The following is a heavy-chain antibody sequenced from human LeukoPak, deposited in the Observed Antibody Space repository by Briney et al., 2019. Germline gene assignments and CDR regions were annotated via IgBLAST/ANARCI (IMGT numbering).Heavy chain of an antibody. D-gene: IGHD6-19*01. CDR1: GYTFTSNY. V-gene: IGHV1-46*01. CDR2: ISPSGGST. CDR3: ARVSIAVAANWFDP. J-gene: IGHJ5*02. Sequence: ASVKVSCKAFGYTFTSNYMHWVRQAPGQGPEWMGVISPSGGSTTYAQKFQGRVTMTRNTSISTAYMELSSLRSEDTAVYYCARVSIAVAANWFDPWGQGTLVTVSS.